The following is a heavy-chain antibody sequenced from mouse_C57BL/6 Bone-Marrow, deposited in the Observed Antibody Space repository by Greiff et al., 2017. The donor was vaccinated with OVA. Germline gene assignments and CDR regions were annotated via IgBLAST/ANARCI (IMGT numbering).Heavy chain of an antibody. CDR1: GYTFTSYW. V-gene: IGHV1-52*01. J-gene: IGHJ3*01. CDR2: IDPSDSET. D-gene: IGHD1-1*01. CDR3: ARSGLLLPCAY. Sequence: QVQLQQPGAELVRPGSSVKLSCKASGYTFTSYWMHWVKQRPIQGLEWIGNIDPSDSETHYNQKFKDKATLTVDKSSSTAYMQLSSLTSEDSAVDYCARSGLLLPCAYWGQGTLVTVSA.